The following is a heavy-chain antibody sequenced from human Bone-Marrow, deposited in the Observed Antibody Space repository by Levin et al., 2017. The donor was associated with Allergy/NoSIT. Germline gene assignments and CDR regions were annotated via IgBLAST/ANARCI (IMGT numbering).Heavy chain of an antibody. CDR2: ISYDGSNQ. Sequence: AGGSLRLSCAASGFTFSSYAMHWVRQAPGKGLEWVAVISYDGSNQFYADSVKGRFTISRDNSKNTVNLLLNSLRPEDTAVYYFAKDPRLVSPGARFTNLGVVFNYFDFWGQGALVSVSA. J-gene: IGHJ4*02. D-gene: IGHD3-3*01. V-gene: IGHV3-30*18. CDR3: AKDPRLVSPGARFTNLGVVFNYFDF. CDR1: GFTFSSYA.